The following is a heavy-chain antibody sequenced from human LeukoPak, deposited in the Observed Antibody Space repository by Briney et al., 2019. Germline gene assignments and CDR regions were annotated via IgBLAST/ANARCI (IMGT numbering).Heavy chain of an antibody. J-gene: IGHJ6*03. CDR2: IYYTGSS. V-gene: IGHV4-59*01. CDR1: GDSISSYY. CDR3: ARGLYYRDYYDYYYMDV. D-gene: IGHD3-10*01. Sequence: SETLSLTCTVSGDSISSYYWSWIRKPPGKGLEWIGFIYYTGSSNYSPSLKSRVTMSTDTSKKQFSLKLRSVTAADTAVYYCARGLYYRDYYDYYYMDVWGKGTTVTIS.